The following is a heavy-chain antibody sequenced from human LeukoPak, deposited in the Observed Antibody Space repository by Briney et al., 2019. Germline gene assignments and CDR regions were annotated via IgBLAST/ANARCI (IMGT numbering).Heavy chain of an antibody. D-gene: IGHD1-26*01. J-gene: IGHJ4*02. CDR2: ISSSSSYI. CDR1: GFTFSSYS. Sequence: GGSLRLSCAASGFTFSSYSMNWVRQAPGKGLEWVSSISSSSSYIYYADSVKGRFTISRDNAKNSLYLQMNSLRVEDTAVYYCASSIVGGYDYWGQGTLVTVSS. CDR3: ASSIVGGYDY. V-gene: IGHV3-21*04.